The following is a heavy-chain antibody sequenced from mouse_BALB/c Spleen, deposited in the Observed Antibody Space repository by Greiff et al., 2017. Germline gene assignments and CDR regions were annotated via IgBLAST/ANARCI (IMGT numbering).Heavy chain of an antibody. D-gene: IGHD2-2*01. V-gene: IGHV1-9*01. CDR1: GYTFSSYW. CDR3: ARRGTYGYGFAY. CDR2: ILPGSGST. J-gene: IGHJ3*01. Sequence: LVESGAELMKPGASVKISCKATGYTFSSYWIEWVKQRPGHGLEWIGEILPGSGSTNYNEKFKGKATFTADTSSNTAYMQLSSLTSEDSAVYYCARRGTYGYGFAYWGQGTLVTVSA.